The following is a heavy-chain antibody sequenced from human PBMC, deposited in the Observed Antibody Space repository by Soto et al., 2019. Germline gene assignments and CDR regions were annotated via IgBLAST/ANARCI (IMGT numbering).Heavy chain of an antibody. CDR1: GGSISSYY. CDR2: IYYSGST. J-gene: IGHJ4*02. V-gene: IGHV4-59*01. Sequence: SETLSLTCTVSGGSISSYYWSWIRQPPGKGLEWIGYIYYSGSTNYNPSLKSRVTISVDTSKNQFSLKLSSVTAADTAVYYCARDRYSYGGYFFDYWGQGTLVTVSS. D-gene: IGHD5-18*01. CDR3: ARDRYSYGGYFFDY.